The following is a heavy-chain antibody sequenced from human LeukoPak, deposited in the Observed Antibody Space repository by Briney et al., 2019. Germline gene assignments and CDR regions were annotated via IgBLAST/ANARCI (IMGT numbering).Heavy chain of an antibody. CDR2: ISYDGSNK. CDR3: ANVRYYDILTGPEDY. D-gene: IGHD3-9*01. J-gene: IGHJ4*02. Sequence: PGRSLRLSCAASGFTFSSYGMHWVRQAPGKGLEWVAVISYDGSNKYYADSVKGRFTISRDNSKNTLYLQMNSLRAEDTAVYYCANVRYYDILTGPEDYWGQGTLVTVSS. CDR1: GFTFSSYG. V-gene: IGHV3-30*18.